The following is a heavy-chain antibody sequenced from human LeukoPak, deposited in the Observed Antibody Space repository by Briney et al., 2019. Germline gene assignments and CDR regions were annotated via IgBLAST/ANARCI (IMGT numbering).Heavy chain of an antibody. CDR1: GFTVSSNY. CDR2: TYSGGVT. CDR3: ARAGDYGSGSCAFDM. J-gene: IGHJ3*02. D-gene: IGHD3-10*01. Sequence: PGESLRLSCAASGFTVSSNYMNWVRQVPGKGLEWVSVTYSGGVTDYADSVKGRFTISRDNAKNTLYLQMNSLRAEDTAVYYCARAGDYGSGSCAFDMWGQGTMVTVSS. V-gene: IGHV3-66*01.